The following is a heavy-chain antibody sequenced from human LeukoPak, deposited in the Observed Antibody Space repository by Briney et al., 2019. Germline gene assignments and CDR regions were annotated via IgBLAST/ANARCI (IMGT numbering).Heavy chain of an antibody. V-gene: IGHV4-59*01. CDR3: ARGYYDSSGYYLPFDY. J-gene: IGHJ4*02. CDR2: IYYSGST. CDR1: GGSISSYY. Sequence: SETLSLTCTVSGGSISSYYWSWIRQPPGKGLEWIGYIYYSGSTNYNPSLKSRVTISVDTSKNQFSLKLSSVTAADTAVYYCARGYYDSSGYYLPFDYWGQGTLVTVSS. D-gene: IGHD3-22*01.